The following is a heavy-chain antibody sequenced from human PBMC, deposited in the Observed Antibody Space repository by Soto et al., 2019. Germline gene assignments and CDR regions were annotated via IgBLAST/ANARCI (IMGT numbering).Heavy chain of an antibody. D-gene: IGHD5-18*01. J-gene: IGHJ6*02. CDR2: INPNSGGT. CDR1: GYTFTGYY. V-gene: IGHV1-2*04. Sequence: ASVKVACKASGYTFTGYYMHWVRQAPGQGLEWTGWINPNSGGTNYAQKFQDWVTMTRDTSISTAYMELSRLRSDDTAVYYCARDCVDRALVWNGMDVWGQGTTVTVSS. CDR3: ARDCVDRALVWNGMDV.